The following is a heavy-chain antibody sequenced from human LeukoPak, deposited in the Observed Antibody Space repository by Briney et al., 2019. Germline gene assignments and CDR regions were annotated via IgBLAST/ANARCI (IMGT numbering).Heavy chain of an antibody. CDR2: ISSSGSTI. CDR1: GFTFSDYY. D-gene: IGHD6-6*01. CDR3: ATWSRVYSSSFTFDY. V-gene: IGHV3-11*04. Sequence: GGSLRLSXAASGFTFSDYYMSWIRQAPGKGLEWVSYISSSGSTIYYADSVKGRFTISRDNAKNSLYLQMNSLRAEDTAVYYCATWSRVYSSSFTFDYWGQGTLVTVSS. J-gene: IGHJ4*02.